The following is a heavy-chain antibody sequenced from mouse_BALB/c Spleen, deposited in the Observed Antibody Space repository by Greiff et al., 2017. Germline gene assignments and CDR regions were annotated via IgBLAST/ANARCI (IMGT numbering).Heavy chain of an antibody. D-gene: IGHD2-12*01. V-gene: IGHV1S81*02. J-gene: IGHJ3*01. CDR2: INPSNGGT. Sequence: VQLKQPGAELVKPGASVKLSCKASGYTFTSYYMYWVKQRPGQGLEWIGGINPSNGGTNFNEKFKSKATLTVDKSSRTAYMQLSSLTSEDSAVYYCTSALTTRFAYWGQGTLVTVSA. CDR1: GYTFTSYY. CDR3: TSALTTRFAY.